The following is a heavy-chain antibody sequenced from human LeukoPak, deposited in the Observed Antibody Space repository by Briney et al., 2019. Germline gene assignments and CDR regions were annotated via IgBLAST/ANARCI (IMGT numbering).Heavy chain of an antibody. CDR3: AKGSGSDCYFPHDY. D-gene: IGHD2-21*02. J-gene: IGHJ4*02. V-gene: IGHV3-23*01. CDR1: GFTFSTYG. CDR2: ISGSGGNT. Sequence: GGSLRLSCAASGFTFSTYGMSWVRQAPGKGLEWVSSISGSGGNTYYADSVKGRFTISRDNSKNTMFLRMNSLRAEDTAVYYCAKGSGSDCYFPHDYWGQGALVTVAS.